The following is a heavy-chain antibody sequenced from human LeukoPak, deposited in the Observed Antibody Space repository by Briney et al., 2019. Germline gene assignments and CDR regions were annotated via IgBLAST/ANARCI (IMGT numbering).Heavy chain of an antibody. D-gene: IGHD6-13*01. Sequence: ASVKVSCKASGYTFTGYYMHWVRQAPGQGLEWMGWINPNSGGTNYAQKFQGRVTMTRDTSISTAYVELSRLRSDDTAVYYCARTAPIAAAGTGWFDPWGQGNLVTVSS. V-gene: IGHV1-2*02. J-gene: IGHJ5*02. CDR2: INPNSGGT. CDR3: ARTAPIAAAGTGWFDP. CDR1: GYTFTGYY.